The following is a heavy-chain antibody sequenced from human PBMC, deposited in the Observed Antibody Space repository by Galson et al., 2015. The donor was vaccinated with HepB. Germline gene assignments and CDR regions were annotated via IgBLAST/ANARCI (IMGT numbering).Heavy chain of an antibody. J-gene: IGHJ4*02. Sequence: SVKVSCKASGYSFTGHSINWLRQAPGQGLEWMGFLSTTTGIPTYAQDFTGRFVFSLDISVSTAYLQITGLQAEDTAVYYCARDVWLAATPTFDYWGQGTLVSVSS. CDR2: LSTTTGIP. D-gene: IGHD5-12*01. CDR3: ARDVWLAATPTFDY. V-gene: IGHV7-4-1*02. CDR1: GYSFTGHS.